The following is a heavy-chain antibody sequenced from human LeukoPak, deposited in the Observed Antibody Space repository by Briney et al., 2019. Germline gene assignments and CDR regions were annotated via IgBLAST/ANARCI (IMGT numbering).Heavy chain of an antibody. J-gene: IGHJ5*02. CDR2: INQDGSEK. Sequence: GGSLRLSCTASGFTLSTYWMSWVRQAPGKGLEGVANINQDGSEKYYVDSVKGRFTISRDNAKNSLYLQMNSLRAEDTAVYYCASVVTASWFDPWGQGTLVTVSS. CDR3: ASVVTASWFDP. CDR1: GFTLSTYW. V-gene: IGHV3-7*02. D-gene: IGHD2-21*02.